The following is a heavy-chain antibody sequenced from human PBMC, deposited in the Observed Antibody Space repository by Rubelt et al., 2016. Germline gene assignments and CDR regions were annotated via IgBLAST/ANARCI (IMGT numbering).Heavy chain of an antibody. CDR1: GYTFTSYG. D-gene: IGHD6-13*01. Sequence: QVQLVQSGAEVKKPGASVKVSCKASGYTFTSYGISWVRKAPGQGLEWMGWFRPYNGNNNYAQKLQGRVTMTTDTSTSTAYMELRSLRSDDTAVYYCARVISGVEYSSSWHFDYWGQGTLVTVSS. CDR3: ARVISGVEYSSSWHFDY. J-gene: IGHJ4*02. CDR2: FRPYNGNN. V-gene: IGHV1-18*01.